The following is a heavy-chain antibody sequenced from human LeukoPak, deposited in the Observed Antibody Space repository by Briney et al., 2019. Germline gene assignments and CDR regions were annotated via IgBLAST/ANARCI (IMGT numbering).Heavy chain of an antibody. Sequence: ASVRVSCKNSGYSFKNYAISWVRQAPGQGLEWMGWISTYNGDTRYAPKFQGRLTLTTDTSTTTGYMEMGSLTSDDTAVYYCARVPSNTGGWNPYFDYWGQGTLVTVSS. J-gene: IGHJ4*02. D-gene: IGHD6-19*01. CDR2: ISTYNGDT. V-gene: IGHV1-18*01. CDR3: ARVPSNTGGWNPYFDY. CDR1: GYSFKNYA.